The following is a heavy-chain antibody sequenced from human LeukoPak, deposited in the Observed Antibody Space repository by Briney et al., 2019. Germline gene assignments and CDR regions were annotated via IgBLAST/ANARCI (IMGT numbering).Heavy chain of an antibody. CDR3: AREANYYDSSGNFDY. J-gene: IGHJ4*02. Sequence: ASVKVFCKASGYTFTSYGISWVRQAPGQGLEWMGWISAYNGNTNYAQKLQGRVTMTTDTSTSTAYMELRSLRSDDTAVYYCAREANYYDSSGNFDYWGQGTLVTVSS. CDR2: ISAYNGNT. D-gene: IGHD3-22*01. CDR1: GYTFTSYG. V-gene: IGHV1-18*01.